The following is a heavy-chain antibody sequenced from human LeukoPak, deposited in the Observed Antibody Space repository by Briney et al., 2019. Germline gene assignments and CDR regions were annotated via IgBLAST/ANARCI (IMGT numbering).Heavy chain of an antibody. J-gene: IGHJ4*02. D-gene: IGHD3/OR15-3a*01. CDR3: AKVLDWLLYPHYYFDY. Sequence: GGSLRLSCAASGFTFSNYAMSWVRQAPGKGLEWVSAIIGSGDTTYYADSVKGRFTISRDNSKNTLYLQMSSLRAEDAAVYYCAKVLDWLLYPHYYFDYWGQGTLVTVSS. V-gene: IGHV3-23*01. CDR2: IIGSGDTT. CDR1: GFTFSNYA.